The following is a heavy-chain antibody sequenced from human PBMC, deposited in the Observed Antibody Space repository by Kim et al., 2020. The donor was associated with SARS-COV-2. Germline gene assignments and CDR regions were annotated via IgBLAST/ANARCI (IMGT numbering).Heavy chain of an antibody. D-gene: IGHD3-10*01. V-gene: IGHV3-23*01. CDR3: AKPLNYGSGSYYYGMDV. J-gene: IGHJ6*02. Sequence: VKGRFAISRDNSKNTLYLQMNSLRAEDTAVYYCAKPLNYGSGSYYYGMDVWGQGTTVTVSS.